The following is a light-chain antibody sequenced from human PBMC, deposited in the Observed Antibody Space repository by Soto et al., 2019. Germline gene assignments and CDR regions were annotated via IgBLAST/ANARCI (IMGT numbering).Light chain of an antibody. V-gene: IGKV1-5*03. J-gene: IGKJ1*01. CDR1: QTISSW. CDR3: QQYNSYS. CDR2: KAS. Sequence: DIQMTQSPSTLSGAVGDRVTMICRASQTISSWLAWYQQKPGKAPKLLIYKASTLKSGVPSRFSGSGSGTEFTLTISSLQPDDFATYYCQQYNSYSFGQGTKVDIK.